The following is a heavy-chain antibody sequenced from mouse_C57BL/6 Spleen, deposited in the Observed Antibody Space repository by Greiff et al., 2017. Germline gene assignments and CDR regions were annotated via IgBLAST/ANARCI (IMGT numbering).Heavy chain of an antibody. CDR2: ISSGGSYT. CDR1: GFTFSSYG. CDR3: ASPYYYGSTPYAMDY. D-gene: IGHD1-1*01. Sequence: DVKLVESGGDLVKPGGSLKLSCAASGFTFSSYGMSWVRQTPDKRLEWVATISSGGSYTYYPDSVKGRFTISRDNAKYTLYLQMSSLKSEDTAMYYCASPYYYGSTPYAMDYWGQGTSVTVSS. V-gene: IGHV5-6*02. J-gene: IGHJ4*01.